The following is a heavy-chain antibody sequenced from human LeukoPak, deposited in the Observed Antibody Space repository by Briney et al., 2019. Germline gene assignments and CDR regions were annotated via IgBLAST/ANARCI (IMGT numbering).Heavy chain of an antibody. CDR1: GGSISSYY. CDR3: ARAGVRGVIKYNWFDP. V-gene: IGHV4-59*01. Sequence: ASETLSLTCTVSGGSISSYYWSWIRQPPGKGLEWIGYIYYSGSTNYNPSLKSRVTISVDTSKNQFSLKLSSVTAADTAVYYCARAGVRGVIKYNWFDPWGQGTLVTVSS. CDR2: IYYSGST. J-gene: IGHJ5*02. D-gene: IGHD3-10*01.